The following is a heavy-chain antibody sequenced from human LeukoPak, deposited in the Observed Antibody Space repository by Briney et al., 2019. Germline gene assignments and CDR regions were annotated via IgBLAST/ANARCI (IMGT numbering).Heavy chain of an antibody. CDR3: ARRSVVEMATPYDAFDI. CDR2: IHYSGGIT. Sequence: SETLSLTCTVSGGSISSSSYYWGWIRQPPGKGLEWIGYIHYSGGITYYNPSLKSRVTISVDTSKNQFSLSLSSVTAADTAVYYCARRSVVEMATPYDAFDIWGQGTMVTVSS. J-gene: IGHJ3*02. D-gene: IGHD5-24*01. V-gene: IGHV4-61*05. CDR1: GGSISSSSYY.